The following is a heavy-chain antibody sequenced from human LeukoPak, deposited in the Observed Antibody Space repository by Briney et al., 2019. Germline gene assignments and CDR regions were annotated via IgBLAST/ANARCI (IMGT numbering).Heavy chain of an antibody. V-gene: IGHV3-64*01. CDR3: ARLPFNWNDRYDSDAFDI. CDR2: ISSDGGNT. CDR1: GFTFSSYA. Sequence: GGSLRLSCAASGFTFSSYAMHWVRQAPGKGLEYVSSISSDGGNTYYANSVKGRFTISRDNSKNTLYLQMGSLRAEDMAVYYCARLPFNWNDRYDSDAFDIWGQGTMVTVSS. D-gene: IGHD1-20*01. J-gene: IGHJ3*02.